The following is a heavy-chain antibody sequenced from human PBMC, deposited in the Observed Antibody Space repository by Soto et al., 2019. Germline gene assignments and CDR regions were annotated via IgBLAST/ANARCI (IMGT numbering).Heavy chain of an antibody. V-gene: IGHV1-2*04. Sequence: QVQLVQSGAEVKKPGASVKVSCKASGYTFTGYYMHWVRQAPGQGLEWMGWINPNSGGTNYAQKFQGWVTMTSDTSISTAYMELSRLRSDDTAVYYCASAVAVAGLSNWFDPWGQGTLVTVSS. CDR3: ASAVAVAGLSNWFDP. CDR1: GYTFTGYY. CDR2: INPNSGGT. D-gene: IGHD6-19*01. J-gene: IGHJ5*02.